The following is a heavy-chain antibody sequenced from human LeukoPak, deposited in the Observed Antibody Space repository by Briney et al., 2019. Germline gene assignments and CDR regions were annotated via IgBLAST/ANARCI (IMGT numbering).Heavy chain of an antibody. CDR2: ISASGLST. Sequence: GGSLRLSCVASGFTFSNYAMSWVRQAPGKGLEYVSPISASGLSTYYTDSVRGRFTNSRDNSKNTLYLQMHSLRAEDTAVYYCAKETSITGAGDFWGQGTLVTVSS. V-gene: IGHV3-23*01. CDR3: AKETSITGAGDF. D-gene: IGHD1-20*01. CDR1: GFTFSNYA. J-gene: IGHJ4*02.